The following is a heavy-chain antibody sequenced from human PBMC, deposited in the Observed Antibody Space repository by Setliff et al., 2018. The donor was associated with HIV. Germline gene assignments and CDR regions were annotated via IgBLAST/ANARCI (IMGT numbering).Heavy chain of an antibody. J-gene: IGHJ4*01. Sequence: PSETLSLTCTVSGGSISTYYWSWIRQAPGRGLEWIGYIYYTGRTNYSPSLKSRITISLDTSKRQFSLTMTSVTAADTAVYYCARGLSSQTYWGTRPLGLDYWGQGSLVTVSS. V-gene: IGHV4-59*08. D-gene: IGHD2-2*01. CDR3: ARGLSSQTYWGTRPLGLDY. CDR2: IYYTGRT. CDR1: GGSISTYY.